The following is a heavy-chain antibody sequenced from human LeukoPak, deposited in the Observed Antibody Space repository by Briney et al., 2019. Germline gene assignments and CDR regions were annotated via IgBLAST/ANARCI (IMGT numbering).Heavy chain of an antibody. CDR1: GFTFSSYW. Sequence: QPGGSLRLXCAASGFTFSSYWMRWVRRAPGKGLEWVANIKQDGSEKYYVDSVKGRFTISRDNAKNSLYLQMNSLRAEDMAVYYCARVDYYYYYMDVWGKGTTVTVSS. CDR3: ARVDYYYYYMDV. CDR2: IKQDGSEK. V-gene: IGHV3-7*01. J-gene: IGHJ6*03.